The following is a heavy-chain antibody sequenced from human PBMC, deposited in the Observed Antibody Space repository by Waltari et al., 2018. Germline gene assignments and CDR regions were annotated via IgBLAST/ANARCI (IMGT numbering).Heavy chain of an antibody. CDR1: GFTFSSYS. D-gene: IGHD2-2*01. CDR3: ARDLTGRTFFDY. Sequence: EVQLVESGGGLVQPGGSLRLSCAASGFTFSSYSMNWVRQAPGKGLEWVSYISSSSTIYYADSVKGRFTISRDNAKNSLYLQMNSLRAEDTAVYYCARDLTGRTFFDYWGQGTLVTVSS. V-gene: IGHV3-48*04. CDR2: ISSSSTI. J-gene: IGHJ4*02.